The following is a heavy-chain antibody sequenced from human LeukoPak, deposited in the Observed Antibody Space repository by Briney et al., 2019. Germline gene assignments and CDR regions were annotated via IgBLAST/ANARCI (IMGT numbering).Heavy chain of an antibody. V-gene: IGHV3-23*01. D-gene: IGHD2-21*02. CDR3: ARDRMTYTY. CDR2: ISGSGGST. Sequence: PGGSLRLSCTASGFAFSSYAMSWVRQAPGKGLEWVSVISGSGGSTYYADSVKGRFTISRDNSKNTLSLQMNSLRAEDTAVYYCARDRMTYTYWGQGTLVTVSS. J-gene: IGHJ4*02. CDR1: GFAFSSYA.